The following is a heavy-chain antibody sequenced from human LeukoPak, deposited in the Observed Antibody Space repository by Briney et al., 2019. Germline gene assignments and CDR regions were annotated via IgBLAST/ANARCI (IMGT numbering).Heavy chain of an antibody. J-gene: IGHJ5*02. CDR1: GGSISSGGYS. CDR3: ARGYSSSWYNWFDP. V-gene: IGHV4-30-2*01. Sequence: PSQTLSLTCAVSGGSISSGGYSWSWIRQPPGKGLEWIGYIYHSGSTYYNPSLKSRVTISVDRSKNQFSLKLSSVTAADTAVYYCARGYSSSWYNWFDPWGQGTLVTVSS. CDR2: IYHSGST. D-gene: IGHD6-13*01.